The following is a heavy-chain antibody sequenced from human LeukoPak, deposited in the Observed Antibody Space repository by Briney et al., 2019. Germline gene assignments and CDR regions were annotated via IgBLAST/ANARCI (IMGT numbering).Heavy chain of an antibody. J-gene: IGHJ4*02. CDR2: INPSGGST. CDR1: GYTFTNYG. Sequence: ASVKVSCKASGYTFTNYGISWVRQAPGQGLEWMGIINPSGGSTSYAQKFQGRVTMTRDMSTSTVYMELSSLRSEDTAIYYCAREGRGVPGAIAAVKGFDYWGQGTLVTVSS. D-gene: IGHD6-13*01. CDR3: AREGRGVPGAIAAVKGFDY. V-gene: IGHV1-46*01.